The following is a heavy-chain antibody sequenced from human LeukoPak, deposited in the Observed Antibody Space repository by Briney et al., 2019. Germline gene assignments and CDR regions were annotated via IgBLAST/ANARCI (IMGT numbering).Heavy chain of an antibody. J-gene: IGHJ4*02. CDR3: ARDLSFAGTYYYGSGSPRGY. CDR1: GFTFSSYS. Sequence: GGSLRLSCAASGFTFSSYSMNWVRQAPGKGLEWVSSISSSSSYIYYADSVKGRFTISRDNAKNSLYLQMNSLRAEDTAVYYCARDLSFAGTYYYGSGSPRGYWGQGTLVTVSS. CDR2: ISSSSSYI. V-gene: IGHV3-21*01. D-gene: IGHD3-10*01.